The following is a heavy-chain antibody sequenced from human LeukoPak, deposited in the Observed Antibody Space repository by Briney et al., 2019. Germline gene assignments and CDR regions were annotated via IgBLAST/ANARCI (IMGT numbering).Heavy chain of an antibody. CDR2: IKQDGSEK. Sequence: GGSLRLSCAASGFTLSNYWMHWVRQTPGKGLEWVANIKQDGSEKYYVDSVKGRFTISRDNAKNSLYLQMNSLRAEDTAVYYCARDKAVGATHFDYWGQGTLVTVSS. J-gene: IGHJ4*02. V-gene: IGHV3-7*03. CDR3: ARDKAVGATHFDY. D-gene: IGHD1-26*01. CDR1: GFTLSNYW.